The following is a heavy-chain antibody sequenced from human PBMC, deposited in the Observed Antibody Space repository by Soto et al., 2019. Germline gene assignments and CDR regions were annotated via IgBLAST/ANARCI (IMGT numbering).Heavy chain of an antibody. CDR2: IYPGDSDT. D-gene: IGHD1-26*01. J-gene: IGHJ6*02. CDR3: ARHVGDTHYYYYYGMDV. CDR1: GYSFTSYW. V-gene: IGHV5-51*01. Sequence: RESLKISCKGSGYSFTSYWIGWVRQMPGKGLEWMGIIYPGDSDTRYSPSFQGQVTISADKSISTAYLQWSSLKASDTAMYYCARHVGDTHYYYYYGMDVWGQGTTVTVSS.